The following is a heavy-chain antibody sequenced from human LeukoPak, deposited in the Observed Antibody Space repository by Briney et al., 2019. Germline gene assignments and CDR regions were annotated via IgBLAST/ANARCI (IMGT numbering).Heavy chain of an antibody. CDR1: GGSISSGGYY. D-gene: IGHD3-22*01. Sequence: PSETLSLTCTVSGGSISSGGYYWSWIRQPPGKGLEWIGYIYHSGSTYYNPSLKSLVTISVDRSKNQFSLKLSSVTAADTAVYYCARVLIVSSLIHYFDYWGQGTLVTVSS. CDR3: ARVLIVSSLIHYFDY. J-gene: IGHJ4*02. CDR2: IYHSGST. V-gene: IGHV4-30-2*01.